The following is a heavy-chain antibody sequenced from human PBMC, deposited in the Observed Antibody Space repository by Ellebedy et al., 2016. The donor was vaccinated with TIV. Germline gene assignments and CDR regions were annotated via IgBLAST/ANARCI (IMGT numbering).Heavy chain of an antibody. J-gene: IGHJ4*02. D-gene: IGHD3-10*01. CDR3: ARAHYGSGSYSHFDY. V-gene: IGHV1-46*01. CDR2: INPSGGST. CDR1: GYTFTSYY. Sequence: ASVKVSCKASGYTFTSYYIHWVRQAPGQGLEWMGIINPSGGSTRYAQKLQGRVTMTRDTSTSTVYMELSSLRSEDTAVYYCARAHYGSGSYSHFDYWGQGTLVTVSS.